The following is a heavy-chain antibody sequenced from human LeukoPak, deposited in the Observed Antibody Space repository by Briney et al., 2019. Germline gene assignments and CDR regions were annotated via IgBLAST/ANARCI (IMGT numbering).Heavy chain of an antibody. CDR3: AKDKWDDILTGYFSLGGDY. CDR2: ISGSGGST. D-gene: IGHD3-9*01. J-gene: IGHJ4*02. Sequence: PGGSLRLSCAASGFTFSSYAMSWVRQAPGKGLEWVSAISGSGGSTYYADSVKGRFTISRDNSKNTLYLQMNSLRAEDTAVYYCAKDKWDDILTGYFSLGGDYWGQGTLVTVSS. CDR1: GFTFSSYA. V-gene: IGHV3-23*01.